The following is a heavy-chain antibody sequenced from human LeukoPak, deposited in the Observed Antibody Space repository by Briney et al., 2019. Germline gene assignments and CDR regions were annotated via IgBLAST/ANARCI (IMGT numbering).Heavy chain of an antibody. CDR2: ISYDGSNK. CDR1: GFTFSSYG. CDR3: ANLLEVDFVDSS. D-gene: IGHD4-17*01. J-gene: IGHJ6*02. V-gene: IGHV3-30*18. Sequence: GGSLRLSCAASGFTFSSYGMHWVRQAPGKGLEWVAVISYDGSNKYYADSVKGRFTISRDNSKNTLYLQMNSLRAEDTAVYYCANLLEVDFVDSSWGQGTTVTVSS.